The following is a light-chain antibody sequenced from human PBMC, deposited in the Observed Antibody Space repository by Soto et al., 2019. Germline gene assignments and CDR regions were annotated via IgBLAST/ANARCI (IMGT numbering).Light chain of an antibody. CDR3: QQYSEWPSIT. V-gene: IGKV3-15*01. CDR1: QSVGSY. CDR2: GAS. J-gene: IGKJ5*01. Sequence: EIVLTQSPGTLSVSPWERSTLSFMASQSVGSYLAWYQQKPGQAPRLLIYGASTRATGIPARFGGSGSGTEFSLTISSLQSEDFAVYYCQQYSEWPSITFGQGTRLEIK.